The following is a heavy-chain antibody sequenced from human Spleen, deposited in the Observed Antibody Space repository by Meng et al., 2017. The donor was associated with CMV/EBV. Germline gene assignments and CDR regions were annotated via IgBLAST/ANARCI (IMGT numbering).Heavy chain of an antibody. J-gene: IGHJ6*02. Sequence: KVSCKASGYSFTNYWIGWVRQMPGKGLEWMGIIYPGDSDIRYSPSFQGQVTISADKSISTAYLQWSSLKASDSAMYYCARRIAARRVWGRSATSYGMDVWGQGTTVTVSS. CDR2: IYPGDSDI. CDR3: ARRIAARRVWGRSATSYGMDV. CDR1: GYSFTNYW. D-gene: IGHD6-6*01. V-gene: IGHV5-51*01.